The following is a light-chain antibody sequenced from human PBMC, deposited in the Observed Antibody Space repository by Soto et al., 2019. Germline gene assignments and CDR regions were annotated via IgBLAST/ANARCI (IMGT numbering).Light chain of an antibody. CDR1: QNLLHSSTNKNY. J-gene: IGKJ5*01. V-gene: IGKV4-1*01. CDR3: QKCYITPIT. Sequence: DIVMTQSPDSLAVSLGERATINCKSSQNLLHSSTNKNYLAWYQQKPGQPPKLLIYWASTRESGVPDRFSGSGFGTDFTLTFGGLQAEDVAVYYCQKCYITPITFGQGTRLE. CDR2: WAS.